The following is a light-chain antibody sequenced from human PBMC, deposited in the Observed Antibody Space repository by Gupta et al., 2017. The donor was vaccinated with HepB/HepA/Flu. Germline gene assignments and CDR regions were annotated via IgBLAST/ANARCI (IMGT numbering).Light chain of an antibody. CDR3: QQRSNWPPYT. Sequence: EIVLTQSPATLSLSPGERATLSCRASQSVSSYLAWYQQKPGQAPRLLIYDASNRATGIPARFSGSGSGTDFTRTISNLEPEDFAVYYGQQRSNWPPYTFGQGTKLEIK. J-gene: IGKJ2*01. CDR1: QSVSSY. V-gene: IGKV3-11*01. CDR2: DAS.